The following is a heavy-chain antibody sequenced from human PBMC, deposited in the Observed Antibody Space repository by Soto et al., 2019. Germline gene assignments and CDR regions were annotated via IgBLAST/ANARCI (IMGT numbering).Heavy chain of an antibody. Sequence: EVQLVQSGVEVKKSGESLKISCKSSGYSFTNSWIGWVRQMPGKGLECMGIIYPGDSDTRYSPSFQGQVTISADKSNSTAYLQWSSLKASDTAMYYCARVFLGSSWHFDYWGQGTLVAVSS. CDR2: IYPGDSDT. J-gene: IGHJ4*02. V-gene: IGHV5-51*01. CDR3: ARVFLGSSWHFDY. CDR1: GYSFTNSW. D-gene: IGHD6-13*01.